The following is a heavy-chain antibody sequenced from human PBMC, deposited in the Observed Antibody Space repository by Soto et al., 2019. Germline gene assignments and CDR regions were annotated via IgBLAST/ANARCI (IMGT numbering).Heavy chain of an antibody. CDR1: GFTFNRNA. J-gene: IGHJ6*02. V-gene: IGHV3-23*01. Sequence: EVQLLESGGAFVQPGGSLSLSCAASGFTFNRNAMYCLHQAPGKGLDWVSAISGPGVSTYYRDSVKGRFTISRDNSRNTLDLQLNGLRVDDSALYFCTKDFSIVVGHWVTTHFIIAMAVWGQGTTVTVSS. D-gene: IGHD1-26*01. CDR3: TKDFSIVVGHWVTTHFIIAMAV. CDR2: ISGPGVST.